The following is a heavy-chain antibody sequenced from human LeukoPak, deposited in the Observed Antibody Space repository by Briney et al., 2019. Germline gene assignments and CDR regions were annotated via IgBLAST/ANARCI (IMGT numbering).Heavy chain of an antibody. J-gene: IGHJ4*02. Sequence: GGSLRLSCAASGFTFSSYAMSWVRQAPGKGLEWVSAISGSGGSTYYADSVKGRFTISRGNSKNTLYLQMNSLRAEDTAVYYCAKFYGAGSSVDYGGQGTLVTVSS. V-gene: IGHV3-23*01. CDR2: ISGSGGST. D-gene: IGHD3-10*01. CDR3: AKFYGAGSSVDY. CDR1: GFTFSSYA.